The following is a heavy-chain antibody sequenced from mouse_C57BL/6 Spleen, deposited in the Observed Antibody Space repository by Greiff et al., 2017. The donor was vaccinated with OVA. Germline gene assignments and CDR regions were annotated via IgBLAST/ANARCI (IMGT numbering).Heavy chain of an antibody. V-gene: IGHV1-63*01. CDR1: GYTFTNYW. CDR3: ARCDDGYYFDY. CDR2: IYPGGGYT. Sequence: VHLVESGAELVRPGTSVKMSCKASGYTFTNYWIGWAKQRPGHGLEWIGDIYPGGGYTNYNEKFKGKATLTADKSSSTAYMQFSSLTSEDSAIYYCARCDDGYYFDYWGQGTTLTVSS. D-gene: IGHD2-3*01. J-gene: IGHJ2*01.